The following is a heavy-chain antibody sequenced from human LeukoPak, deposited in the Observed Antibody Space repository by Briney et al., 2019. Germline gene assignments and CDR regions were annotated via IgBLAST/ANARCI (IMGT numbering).Heavy chain of an antibody. J-gene: IGHJ1*01. CDR2: IKQDGSEK. CDR1: GFTFSSYW. Sequence: GGSLRLSCAASGFTFSSYWMSWVRQAPGKGLEWVANIKQDGSEKYYVDSVKGRFTISRDNAKNSLYLQMNSLRAEDTAVYYCAREAYCSSTSCYNAEFFQHWGQGTLVTVSS. V-gene: IGHV3-7*03. CDR3: AREAYCSSTSCYNAEFFQH. D-gene: IGHD2-2*02.